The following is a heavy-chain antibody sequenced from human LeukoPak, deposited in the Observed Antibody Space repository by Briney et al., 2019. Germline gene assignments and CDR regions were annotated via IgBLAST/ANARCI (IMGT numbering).Heavy chain of an antibody. CDR1: GFTFSHYW. Sequence: GRSLRLSCTASGFTFSHYWMTWVRQAPAKGLESVANIKEDGSETTYVESVKGRFTISRDNAQNSVHLQMSSLRADDSGIYYCARVGIFGESTNYRPTDLWGQGILVTVSS. CDR3: ARVGIFGESTNYRPTDL. D-gene: IGHD3-10*01. CDR2: IKEDGSET. V-gene: IGHV3-7*01. J-gene: IGHJ5*02.